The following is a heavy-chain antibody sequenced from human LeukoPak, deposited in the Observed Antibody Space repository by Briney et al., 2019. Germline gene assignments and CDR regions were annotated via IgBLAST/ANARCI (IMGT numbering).Heavy chain of an antibody. J-gene: IGHJ4*02. Sequence: ASVKVSCKASGYTFASYGISWVRQAPGQGLEWMGWISAYNDNTKYAQNLQGRVTLTTDTSTSTAYMESRSLTSDDTALYYCARDTARITTPGGPDYWGQGTLVTVSS. D-gene: IGHD6-13*01. CDR1: GYTFASYG. CDR3: ARDTARITTPGGPDY. V-gene: IGHV1-18*01. CDR2: ISAYNDNT.